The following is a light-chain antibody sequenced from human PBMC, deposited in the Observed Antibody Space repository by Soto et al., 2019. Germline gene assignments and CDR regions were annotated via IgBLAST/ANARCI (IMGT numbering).Light chain of an antibody. Sequence: EIVLTQSPATLSLSPGERATLSCRASQSVSSYLAWYQQKPGQAPRLLIYDASNRATGIPARFSGSGSGTAVTLTISSLEPEDFAVYYCQQRRNIPPRFTLGPGTKVDIK. J-gene: IGKJ3*01. CDR1: QSVSSY. CDR2: DAS. CDR3: QQRRNIPPRFT. V-gene: IGKV3-11*01.